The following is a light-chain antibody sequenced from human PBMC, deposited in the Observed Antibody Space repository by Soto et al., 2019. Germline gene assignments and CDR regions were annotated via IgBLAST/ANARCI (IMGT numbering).Light chain of an antibody. CDR2: EVY. Sequence: QSALTQPTSASGSPGQSVTISCTGTRNDFGGYNYVSWYQQHPGKAPKVIIYEVYKRPSGVPDRFSGSKSGNTASLTVSALQPEDEADYYCCSYAGGTFFEVFGTGTKVTVL. CDR3: CSYAGGTFFEV. J-gene: IGLJ1*01. CDR1: RNDFGGYNY. V-gene: IGLV2-8*01.